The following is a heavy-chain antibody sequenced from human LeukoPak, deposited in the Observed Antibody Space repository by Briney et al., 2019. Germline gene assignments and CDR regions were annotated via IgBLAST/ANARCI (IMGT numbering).Heavy chain of an antibody. Sequence: GGSLRLSCAASGFTFSSYGMHWVRQAPGKGLEWVAVISYDGSNKYCADSVKGRFTISRDNSKNTLYLQMNSLRAEDTAVYYCAKVGERGFRIVGATFFDYWGQGTLVTVPS. CDR3: AKVGERGFRIVGATFFDY. D-gene: IGHD1-26*01. CDR1: GFTFSSYG. J-gene: IGHJ4*02. CDR2: ISYDGSNK. V-gene: IGHV3-30*18.